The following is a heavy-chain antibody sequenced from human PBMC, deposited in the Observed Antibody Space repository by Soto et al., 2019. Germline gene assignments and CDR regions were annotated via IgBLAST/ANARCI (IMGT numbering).Heavy chain of an antibody. D-gene: IGHD3-16*01. CDR3: AKDLSGLHLGESYYYFDY. J-gene: IGHJ4*02. V-gene: IGHV3-23*01. CDR2: ISGSGGST. Sequence: EVQLLESGGGLVQPGGSLRLSCAASGFTCSSYAMSWVRQAPGKGLEWVSAISGSGGSTYYADSVKGRFTISRDNSKNTLYLQMNSLRAEDTAVYYCAKDLSGLHLGESYYYFDYWGQGTLVTVSS. CDR1: GFTCSSYA.